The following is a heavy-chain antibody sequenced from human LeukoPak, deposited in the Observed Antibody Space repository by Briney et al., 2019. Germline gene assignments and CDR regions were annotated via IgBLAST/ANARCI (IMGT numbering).Heavy chain of an antibody. CDR1: GFTFSSHS. D-gene: IGHD6-13*01. J-gene: IGHJ4*02. CDR3: ARDGRAAAGKFDY. V-gene: IGHV3-48*01. CDR2: ISSSSSAI. Sequence: PGVSLRLSCAASGFTFSSHSMNWVRQAPGKGLEWVSYISSSSSAIYYADSVKGRFTISRDSAKNSLYLQMNSLRAEDTAVYYCARDGRAAAGKFDYWGQGTLVTVSS.